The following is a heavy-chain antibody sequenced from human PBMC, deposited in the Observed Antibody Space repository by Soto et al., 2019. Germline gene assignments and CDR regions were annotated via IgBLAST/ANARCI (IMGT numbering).Heavy chain of an antibody. CDR2: INPNSGGT. CDR3: ARGVGAYYGSGSYYTLDY. J-gene: IGHJ4*02. D-gene: IGHD3-10*01. CDR1: GYTFTGYY. V-gene: IGHV1-2*04. Sequence: ASVKVSCKASGYTFTGYYMHWVRQAPGQGLEWMGWINPNSGGTNYAQKFQGWVTMTRDTSISTAYMELSRLRSDDTAVYYCARGVGAYYGSGSYYTLDYWGQGTLVTVSS.